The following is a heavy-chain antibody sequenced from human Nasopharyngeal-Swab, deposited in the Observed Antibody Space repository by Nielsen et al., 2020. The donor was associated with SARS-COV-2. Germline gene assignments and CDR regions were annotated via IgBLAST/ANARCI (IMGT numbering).Heavy chain of an antibody. D-gene: IGHD3-10*02. J-gene: IGHJ4*02. V-gene: IGHV6-1*01. CDR3: ARDVRVGEWKPFDY. Sequence: SVTLSLTRAISGDSVSSNTAAWNCLRQSPSRGLEWQGRPYSSAKWYYEYAVTVKGRITINPDTSKNQSSLQLNSVTPEDTAVYYCARDVRVGEWKPFDYWGQGTPVTVSS. CDR2: PYSSAKWYY. CDR1: GDSVSSNTAA.